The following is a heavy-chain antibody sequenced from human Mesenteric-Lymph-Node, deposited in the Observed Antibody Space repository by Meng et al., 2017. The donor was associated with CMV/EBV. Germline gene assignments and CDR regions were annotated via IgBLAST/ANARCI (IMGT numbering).Heavy chain of an antibody. CDR1: GYSFSSYA. V-gene: IGHV1-2*02. CDR2: INPNTGGT. CDR3: ARARQTGTRNAMDV. Sequence: ASVKVSCKASGYSFSSYAFSWVRQAPGRGLEWMGWINPNTGGTDCAQKFQGRVTMTRDTSISTAYMELSRLRSDDTAVYYCARARQTGTRNAMDVWGQGATVTVSS. D-gene: IGHD1-1*01. J-gene: IGHJ6*02.